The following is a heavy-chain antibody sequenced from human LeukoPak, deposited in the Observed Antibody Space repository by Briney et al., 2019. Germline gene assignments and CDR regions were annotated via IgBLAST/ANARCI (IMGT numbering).Heavy chain of an antibody. Sequence: ASVNVSCKASVSTFSNNGITWVGQAPGQGLEWMGWISTYNANTNYAQEFQGRVTMTTDTSTSTAYMELRSLRSDDTAVYYCARRSQNGYNSPIDYWGQGTLVTVSS. CDR2: ISTYNANT. J-gene: IGHJ4*02. D-gene: IGHD5-24*01. CDR1: VSTFSNNG. CDR3: ARRSQNGYNSPIDY. V-gene: IGHV1-18*01.